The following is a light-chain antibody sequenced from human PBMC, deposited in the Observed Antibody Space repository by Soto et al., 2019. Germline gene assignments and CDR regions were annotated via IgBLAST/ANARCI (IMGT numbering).Light chain of an antibody. CDR1: QYISTY. CDR3: QQSYSTPPLP. J-gene: IGKJ4*01. V-gene: IGKV1-39*01. CDR2: GAS. Sequence: DIQMTQSPSSLSASVGDRVTITCRASQYISTYLNWYQQKPRKAPNLLIYGASSLQSGVPSRFSGSGSGTDFTLNISRLAPEEFATYYWQQSYSTPPLPFGGGTKVEIK.